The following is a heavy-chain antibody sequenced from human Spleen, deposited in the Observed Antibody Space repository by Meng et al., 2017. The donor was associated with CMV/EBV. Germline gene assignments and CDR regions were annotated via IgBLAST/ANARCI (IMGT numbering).Heavy chain of an antibody. Sequence: SETLSLTCTVSGGSISSRSYNWGWIRQPPGEGLEWIGGIYYSGSTYYNPSLKSRVTISVDTSKNQFSLKLSSVIAADTAVYYCARELGVAVPTAALGYWGQGSLVTVSS. CDR1: GGSISSRSYN. J-gene: IGHJ4*02. V-gene: IGHV4-39*07. CDR3: ARELGVAVPTAALGY. CDR2: IYYSGST. D-gene: IGHD6-19*01.